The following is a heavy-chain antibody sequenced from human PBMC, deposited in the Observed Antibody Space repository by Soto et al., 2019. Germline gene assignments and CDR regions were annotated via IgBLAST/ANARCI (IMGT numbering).Heavy chain of an antibody. V-gene: IGHV1-69*13. CDR1: GGTFSRYA. CDR3: ARDGTLYDGGAYYYLY. D-gene: IGHD3-22*01. Sequence: SVKVSCKASGGTFSRYALNWVRQAPGQGLEWMGGIIPMFGKANYAQKFQGRVTITADESTSTGYMELRSLISEDTAVYYCARDGTLYDGGAYYYLYWGQGTLVTVSS. CDR2: IIPMFGKA. J-gene: IGHJ4*02.